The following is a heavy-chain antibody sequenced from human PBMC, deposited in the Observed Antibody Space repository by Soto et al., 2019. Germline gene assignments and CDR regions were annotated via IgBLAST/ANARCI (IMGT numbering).Heavy chain of an antibody. J-gene: IGHJ6*03. CDR2: IHYSGRT. Sequence: SETLSLTCTVSGGSIIRFYWSWILQPPGEGLEWIGYIHYSGRTNYNPSLQRRVTISLDTSKNQFSLNLSSVTAADTAVYYCARVACSGGSCYSLTSHYYYYMDVWGKGTTVTVSS. V-gene: IGHV4-59*01. D-gene: IGHD2-15*01. CDR1: GGSIIRFY. CDR3: ARVACSGGSCYSLTSHYYYYMDV.